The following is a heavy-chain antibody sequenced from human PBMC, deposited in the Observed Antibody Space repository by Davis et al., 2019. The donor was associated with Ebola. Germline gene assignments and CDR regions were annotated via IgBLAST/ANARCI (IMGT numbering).Heavy chain of an antibody. CDR2: IRSKANSYAT. CDR1: GFTFSGSA. V-gene: IGHV3-73*01. Sequence: PGGSLRLSCAASGFTFSGSAMHWVRQASGKGLEWVGRIRSKANSYATAYAASVKGRFTISRDDSKNTAYLQMNSLKTEDTAVYYCAREIGRSGYCSSTSCSYYYYGMDVWGQGTTVTVSS. D-gene: IGHD2-2*01. J-gene: IGHJ6*02. CDR3: AREIGRSGYCSSTSCSYYYYGMDV.